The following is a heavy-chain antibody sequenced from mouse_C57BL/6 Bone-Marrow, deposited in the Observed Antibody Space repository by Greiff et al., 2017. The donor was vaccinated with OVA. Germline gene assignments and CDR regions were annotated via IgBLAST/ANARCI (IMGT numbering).Heavy chain of an antibody. J-gene: IGHJ3*01. D-gene: IGHD2-2*01. CDR3: ARDGRLRRGSWFAY. CDR2: ISDGGSYT. Sequence: DVHLVESGGGLVKPGGSLKLSCAASGFTFSSYAMSWVRQTPEKRLEWVATISDGGSYTYYPDNVKGRFTISRDNAKNNLYLQMSHLKSEDTAMYYWARDGRLRRGSWFAYWGQGTLVTVSA. CDR1: GFTFSSYA. V-gene: IGHV5-4*01.